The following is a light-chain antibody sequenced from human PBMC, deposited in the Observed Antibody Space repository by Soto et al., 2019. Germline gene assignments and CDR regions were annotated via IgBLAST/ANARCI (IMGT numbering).Light chain of an antibody. CDR2: ESS. V-gene: IGLV2-14*01. Sequence: QSVLTQPASVSGSPGQSITLSCTGTSSDIGGSYYVSWYQHHPTKAPKLVIYESSNRPSGVSNRFSGSKSGYTAFLTIYGLQPEDEAAYYCSSFSATAILVFGTGTTVTVL. CDR1: SSDIGGSYY. CDR3: SSFSATAILV. J-gene: IGLJ1*01.